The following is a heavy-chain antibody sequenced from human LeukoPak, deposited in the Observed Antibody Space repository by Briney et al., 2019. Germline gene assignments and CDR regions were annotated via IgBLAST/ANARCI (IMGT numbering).Heavy chain of an antibody. Sequence: ETLSLTCTVSGGSISSSSYYWGWIRQAPGKGLEWVSAISGSGGSTYYADSVKGRFTISRDNSKNTLYLQMNSLRAEDTAVYYCAKDLHISINWGFDYWGQGTLVTVSS. CDR2: ISGSGGST. CDR3: AKDLHISINWGFDY. V-gene: IGHV3-23*01. CDR1: GGSISSSSYY. J-gene: IGHJ4*02. D-gene: IGHD7-27*01.